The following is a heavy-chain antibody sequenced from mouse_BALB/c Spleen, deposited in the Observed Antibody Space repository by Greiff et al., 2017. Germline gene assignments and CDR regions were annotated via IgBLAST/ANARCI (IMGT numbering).Heavy chain of an antibody. V-gene: IGHV1-80*01. CDR3: ARKGVITTVSFDY. D-gene: IGHD1-1*01. CDR2: IYPGDGDT. J-gene: IGHJ2*01. CDR1: GYAFSSYW. Sequence: VQLQQSGAELVRPGSSVKISCKASGYAFSSYWMNWVKQRPGQGLEWIGQIYPGDGDTNYNGKFKGKATLTADKSSSTAYMQLSSLTSEDSAVYFCARKGVITTVSFDYWGQGTTLTVSS.